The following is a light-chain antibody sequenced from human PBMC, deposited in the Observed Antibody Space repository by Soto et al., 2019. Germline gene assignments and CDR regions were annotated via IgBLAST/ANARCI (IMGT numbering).Light chain of an antibody. V-gene: IGLV3-1*01. CDR1: KMADKY. J-gene: IGLJ2*01. Sequence: SSELTQPPSVSVSPGQTASITCFGDKMADKYASWYQVKPGQSPVLVIYQDTKRPSGIPERFSGSTSGTTATLTISGTQGMDEADYCCQASDTSAGIFGAGTKLTVL. CDR3: QASDTSAGI. CDR2: QDT.